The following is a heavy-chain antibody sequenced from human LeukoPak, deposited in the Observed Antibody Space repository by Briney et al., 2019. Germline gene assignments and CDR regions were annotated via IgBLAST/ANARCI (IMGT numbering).Heavy chain of an antibody. CDR1: GFTFSSYG. V-gene: IGHV3-15*01. CDR3: TTIAAAGQIDY. J-gene: IGHJ4*02. Sequence: GGSLRLSCAASGFTFSSYGMHWVRQAPGKGLEWVGRIKSNPDGGTTDYAAPVRGRFTISRDDSENTLYLQINSLKTEDTAVYYCTTIAAAGQIDYWGQGTLVTVSS. CDR2: IKSNPDGGTT. D-gene: IGHD6-13*01.